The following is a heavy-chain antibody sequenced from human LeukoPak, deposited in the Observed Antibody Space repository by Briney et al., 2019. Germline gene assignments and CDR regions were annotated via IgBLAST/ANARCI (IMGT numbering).Heavy chain of an antibody. J-gene: IGHJ6*03. CDR2: ISADNGNT. CDR3: ARHLGWYYDILTGYSTAKYYYYTDA. D-gene: IGHD3-9*01. V-gene: IGHV1-18*01. CDR1: GYTVTSYG. Sequence: ALVKVSCKASGYTVTSYGISCVRQAPGQGLEGRGWISADNGNTNYAQKLQGRVTMTTDTSTSTAYMELRSLRSDDPAVYYCARHLGWYYDILTGYSTAKYYYYTDAWGKGTTVTLSS.